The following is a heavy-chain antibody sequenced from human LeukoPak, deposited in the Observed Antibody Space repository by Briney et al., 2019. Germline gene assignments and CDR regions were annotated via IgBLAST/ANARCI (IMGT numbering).Heavy chain of an antibody. J-gene: IGHJ4*02. CDR1: GFTFSSYG. CDR2: ISGSGGST. D-gene: IGHD2-2*01. CDR3: AKISNPYCSSTSCYLPFDY. Sequence: PGGSLRLSCAASGFTFSSYGMSWVRQAPGKGLEWVSAISGSGGSTYYADSVKGRFTISRDNSKNTLYLQMNSLRAEDTAVYYCAKISNPYCSSTSCYLPFDYWGQGTLVTVSS. V-gene: IGHV3-23*01.